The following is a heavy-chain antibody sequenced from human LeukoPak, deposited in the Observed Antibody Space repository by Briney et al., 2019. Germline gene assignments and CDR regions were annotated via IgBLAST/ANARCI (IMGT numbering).Heavy chain of an antibody. CDR2: IYYSGST. D-gene: IGHD3-22*01. Sequence: TSETLSLTCTVSGGSFSSYDWSWIRQPREKGLEWIGDIYYSGSTNYNPSLKNRVIILVGTSKNQFSLKLSSVTAADTAVYYCARRNYYDSSGVSGWFDPWGQGTLVTVSS. J-gene: IGHJ5*02. CDR3: ARRNYYDSSGVSGWFDP. V-gene: IGHV4-59*01. CDR1: GGSFSSYD.